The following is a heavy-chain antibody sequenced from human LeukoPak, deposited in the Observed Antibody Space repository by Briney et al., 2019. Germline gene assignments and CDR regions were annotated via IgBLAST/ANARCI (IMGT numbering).Heavy chain of an antibody. CDR1: GYTFTNYG. Sequence: GATVKVSCKASGYTFTNYGISWVRQAPGQGLEWMGWISAYNANTNYAQNLQGRVTMTTETSTSTACMELRSLRSDDTAVYYCARDAGSSWGNYYYYMDVWGEGTTVTVSS. V-gene: IGHV1-18*01. D-gene: IGHD6-13*01. CDR2: ISAYNANT. CDR3: ARDAGSSWGNYYYYMDV. J-gene: IGHJ6*03.